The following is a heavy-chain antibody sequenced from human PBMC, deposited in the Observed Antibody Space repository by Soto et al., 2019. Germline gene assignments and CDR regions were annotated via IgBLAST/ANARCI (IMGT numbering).Heavy chain of an antibody. J-gene: IGHJ5*01. V-gene: IGHV1-18*01. Sequence: QVQLVQSGAEMKQPGASVKVSCKTSGYAFSGYRLSWVRQGPGQGLEWMGWISGYNGNTDYAQKFQGRVTMTTDTATIKAYMELRSLRSDDTAVYYCARDLGPPDWFDSWGQGTLVTVSS. CDR2: ISGYNGNT. CDR1: GYAFSGYR. CDR3: ARDLGPPDWFDS.